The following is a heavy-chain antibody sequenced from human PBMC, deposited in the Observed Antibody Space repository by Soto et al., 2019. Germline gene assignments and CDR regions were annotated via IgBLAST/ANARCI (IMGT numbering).Heavy chain of an antibody. CDR3: ARDGGSYSSSWYRGEYYYYGMDV. J-gene: IGHJ6*02. D-gene: IGHD6-13*01. V-gene: IGHV4-31*03. CDR1: GGSISSGGYY. Sequence: SETLSLTCTVSGGSISSGGYYWSWIRQHPGKGLEWIGYIYYSGSTYYNPSLKSRVTISVDTSKNQFSLKLSSVTAADTAVYYCARDGGSYSSSWYRGEYYYYGMDVWGQGTTVTVSS. CDR2: IYYSGST.